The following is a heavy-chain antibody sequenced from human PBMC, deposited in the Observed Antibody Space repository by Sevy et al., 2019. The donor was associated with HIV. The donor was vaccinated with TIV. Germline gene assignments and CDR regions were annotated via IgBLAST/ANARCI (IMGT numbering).Heavy chain of an antibody. CDR2: ISASGAST. J-gene: IGHJ4*02. Sequence: GGSLRLSCAASGFTFSSYAMTWVRQAPGKGLEWVSGISASGASTYYADSVKGRFTISRDNSKNTLYLQINSLRAEDTAVYYCAKLSCIDGNCFSIDYWGQGTLVTVSS. V-gene: IGHV3-23*01. CDR3: AKLSCIDGNCFSIDY. D-gene: IGHD2-15*01. CDR1: GFTFSSYA.